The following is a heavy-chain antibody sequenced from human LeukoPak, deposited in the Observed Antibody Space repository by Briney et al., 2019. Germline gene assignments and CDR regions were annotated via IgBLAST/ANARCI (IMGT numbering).Heavy chain of an antibody. Sequence: ASVKVSCKVSGYTLTELSMHWVRQAPGKGLEWMGGFDPEDGETIYAQKFQGRVTMTEDTSTDTAYMELNSLKTEDTAVYYCTTVVTPGPGSGSIHWGQGTLVTVSS. V-gene: IGHV1-24*01. J-gene: IGHJ1*01. CDR1: GYTLTELS. D-gene: IGHD3-10*01. CDR2: FDPEDGET. CDR3: TTVVTPGPGSGSIH.